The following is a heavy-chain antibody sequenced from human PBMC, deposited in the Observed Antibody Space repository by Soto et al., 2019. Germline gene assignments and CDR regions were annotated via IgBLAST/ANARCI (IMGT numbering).Heavy chain of an antibody. D-gene: IGHD6-19*01. CDR1: GGTFSSYA. V-gene: IGHV1-69*13. Sequence: ASVKVSCKASGGTFSSYAISWVRQAPGQGLEWMGGLIPIFGTANYAQKFQGRVTITADESTSTAYMELSSLRSEDTAVYYCARTIAVAGTVHYYYYCMDVWGQGTTVTVSS. CDR2: LIPIFGTA. J-gene: IGHJ6*02. CDR3: ARTIAVAGTVHYYYYCMDV.